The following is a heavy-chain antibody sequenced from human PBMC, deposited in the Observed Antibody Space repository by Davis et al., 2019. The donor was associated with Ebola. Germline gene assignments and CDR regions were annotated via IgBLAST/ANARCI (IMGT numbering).Heavy chain of an antibody. D-gene: IGHD2-15*01. CDR3: AKDGGRD. V-gene: IGHV3-72*01. J-gene: IGHJ4*02. CDR1: GFTFSDHY. CDR2: IGYKANSYTT. Sequence: GESLKISCAASGFTFSDHYMDWVRQAPGKGLEWVGRIGYKANSYTTQSAASVKGRFTISRDDSKNSLFLQMNSLKTEDTAVYYCAKDGGRDWGQGTLVTVSS.